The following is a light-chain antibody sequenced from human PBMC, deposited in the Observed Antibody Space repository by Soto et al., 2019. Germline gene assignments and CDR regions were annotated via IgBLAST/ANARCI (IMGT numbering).Light chain of an antibody. CDR2: EVS. CDR1: SSDVGGYNY. V-gene: IGLV2-14*01. Sequence: QSVLTQPASVSGSPGQSITISCTGTSSDVGGYNYVSWYQQHPGKAPKLMIYEVSNRPSGVSNRFSGSKSGNTASLTISGLQAEDEADYYCSSYTSGSPLVFGTGTKVTVL. J-gene: IGLJ1*01. CDR3: SSYTSGSPLV.